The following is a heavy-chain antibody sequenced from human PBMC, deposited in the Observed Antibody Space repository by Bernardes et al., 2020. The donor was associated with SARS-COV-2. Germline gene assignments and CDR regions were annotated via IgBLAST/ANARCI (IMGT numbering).Heavy chain of an antibody. J-gene: IGHJ4*02. CDR2: ITTSGDRS. Sequence: GGSLRLSCTGSGFIFSSFAMTWVRLAPGRGLEWVSAITTSGDRSYYADSVKGRFSISRDNSKNTLYLQMNSLRVEDTAIYYCAKGATMVTNPADYWGQGTLVTVSS. D-gene: IGHD4-17*01. V-gene: IGHV3-23*01. CDR1: GFIFSSFA. CDR3: AKGATMVTNPADY.